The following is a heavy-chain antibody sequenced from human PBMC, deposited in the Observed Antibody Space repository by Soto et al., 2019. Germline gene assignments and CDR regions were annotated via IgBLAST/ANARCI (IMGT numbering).Heavy chain of an antibody. CDR3: ARADDGHDQSSMDV. D-gene: IGHD5-12*01. J-gene: IGHJ6*02. V-gene: IGHV1-69*05. CDR1: GGTFSSYA. Sequence: SVKVSCKASGGTFSSYAISWVRQAPGQGLEWMGGIIPIFGTANYAQRFQGRVTITRDTSASTAYMELSSLRSEDTAVYYCARADDGHDQSSMDVWGQGTTVTVSS. CDR2: IIPIFGTA.